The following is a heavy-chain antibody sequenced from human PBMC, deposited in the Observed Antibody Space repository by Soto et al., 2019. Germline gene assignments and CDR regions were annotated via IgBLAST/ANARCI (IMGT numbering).Heavy chain of an antibody. D-gene: IGHD4-17*01. CDR2: IYHSGST. Sequence: SETLSLTCAVSGGSFSSGAYSWRWIRQPPGKGLEWIGYIYHSGSTYYNPSLKSRVTISVDRSQNQFSLKLSSVTAADTAVYYCARFYGDYSNWFDPWGQGTLVTVSS. CDR3: ARFYGDYSNWFDP. V-gene: IGHV4-30-2*01. J-gene: IGHJ5*02. CDR1: GGSFSSGAYS.